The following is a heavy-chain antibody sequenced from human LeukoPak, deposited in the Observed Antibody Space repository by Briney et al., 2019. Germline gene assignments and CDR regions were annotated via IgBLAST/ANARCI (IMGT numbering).Heavy chain of an antibody. CDR2: ISGSGGST. Sequence: GGSLRLSCAASGFIFSSYAMSWVRQAPGKGLEWVSAISGSGGSTYYADSVKGRFTISRDNSKNTLYLQMNSLRAEDTAVYYCAKPLYDSSGYYAFDYWGQGTLFTVSS. J-gene: IGHJ4*02. V-gene: IGHV3-23*01. CDR1: GFIFSSYA. D-gene: IGHD3-22*01. CDR3: AKPLYDSSGYYAFDY.